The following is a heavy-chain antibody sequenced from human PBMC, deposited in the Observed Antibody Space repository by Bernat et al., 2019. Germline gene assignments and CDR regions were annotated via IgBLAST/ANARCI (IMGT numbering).Heavy chain of an antibody. CDR3: AKFGGRVVASQVFDY. Sequence: EVQLVESGGGLVQPGGSLRLSCAASGFTFSSYAMSWVRQAPGKGLEWCSAISGSGGSTYYADSVKGRCTISRDNSKNTLYLQLNSLRAEDTAVYYCAKFGGRVVASQVFDYWGQGTLVTVSS. V-gene: IGHV3-23*04. D-gene: IGHD2-15*01. CDR1: GFTFSSYA. J-gene: IGHJ4*02. CDR2: ISGSGGST.